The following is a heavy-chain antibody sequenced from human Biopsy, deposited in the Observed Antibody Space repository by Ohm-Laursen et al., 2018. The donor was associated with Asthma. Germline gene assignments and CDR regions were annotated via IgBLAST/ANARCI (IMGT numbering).Heavy chain of an antibody. V-gene: IGHV3-23*01. J-gene: IGHJ4*02. D-gene: IGHD3-16*02. Sequence: SLRLSCAASGFTFSSYAMSWVRQAPGKGLEWVSAISGSGGSTYYADSVKGRFTIYRDNSKNTLYLQMNSLRAEDTAVYYCARDLHPTNHLGELSEGFDYWGQGTLVTVSS. CDR3: ARDLHPTNHLGELSEGFDY. CDR2: ISGSGGST. CDR1: GFTFSSYA.